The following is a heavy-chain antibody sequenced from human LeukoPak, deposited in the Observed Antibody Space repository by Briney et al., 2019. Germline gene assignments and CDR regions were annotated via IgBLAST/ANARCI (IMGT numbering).Heavy chain of an antibody. CDR3: AKDLATTHAFDI. D-gene: IGHD2-15*01. CDR1: AFTFSSYG. V-gene: IGHV3-30*02. Sequence: GGSLRLSCAASAFTFSSYGMHWVRQAPGRGLEWVAFIRYDGSNKYYADSVKGRFTISRDNSKNTLYLQMNSLRAEDTAVYYCAKDLATTHAFDIWGQETMVTVSS. CDR2: IRYDGSNK. J-gene: IGHJ3*02.